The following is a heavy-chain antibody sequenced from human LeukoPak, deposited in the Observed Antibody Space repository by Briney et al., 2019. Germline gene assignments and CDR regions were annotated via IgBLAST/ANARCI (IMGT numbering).Heavy chain of an antibody. D-gene: IGHD6-19*01. CDR3: ARTWLVRGWFDP. CDR1: GESLSGYY. Sequence: SETLSLTCAVYGESLSGYYWSWIRQPPGKGLEWIGEINHSGSTNYNPSLKSRVTISLDTSKNHFSLKLSSVTAADTAVYYCARTWLVRGWFDPWGQGTLVTVSS. CDR2: INHSGST. V-gene: IGHV4-34*01. J-gene: IGHJ5*02.